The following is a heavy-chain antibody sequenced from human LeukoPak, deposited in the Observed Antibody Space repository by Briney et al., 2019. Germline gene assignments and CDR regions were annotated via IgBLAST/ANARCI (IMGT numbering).Heavy chain of an antibody. V-gene: IGHV4-34*01. CDR3: ARVTGATPFDY. Sequence: SETLSLTCAVYGGSFSGYYWSWIRQPPGKGLEWIGEINHSGSTNYNPSLKSRVTISVDTSKNQFSLKLSSVTAADTAVYYCARVTGATPFDYWGQGTLVTVSS. CDR1: GGSFSGYY. J-gene: IGHJ4*02. CDR2: INHSGST. D-gene: IGHD1-20*01.